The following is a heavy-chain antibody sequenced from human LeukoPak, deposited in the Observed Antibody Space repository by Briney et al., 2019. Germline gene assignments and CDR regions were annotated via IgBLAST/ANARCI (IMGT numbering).Heavy chain of an antibody. Sequence: GGSLRLSCAASGFTFSSYGMHWVRQAPGKGLEWVAVISYDGSNKYYADSVKGRFTISRDNSKNTLYLQMNSLRAEDTAVYYCAKDTVLLWFGESGYFDYWGQGTLVTVSS. D-gene: IGHD3-10*01. V-gene: IGHV3-30*18. CDR3: AKDTVLLWFGESGYFDY. J-gene: IGHJ4*02. CDR2: ISYDGSNK. CDR1: GFTFSSYG.